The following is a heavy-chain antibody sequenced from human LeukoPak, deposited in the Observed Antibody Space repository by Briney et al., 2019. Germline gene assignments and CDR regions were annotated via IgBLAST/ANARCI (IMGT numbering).Heavy chain of an antibody. CDR2: ISGSGGST. Sequence: PGGSLRLSCAASGFTFSSYAMSWVRQAPGKGLEWVSTISGSGGSTYYADSVKGRFTISRDNSKNTLYLQMNSLRAEDTAVYYCAKARGRNSGSYPFDYWGQGTLVTVSS. V-gene: IGHV3-23*01. J-gene: IGHJ4*02. D-gene: IGHD1-26*01. CDR1: GFTFSSYA. CDR3: AKARGRNSGSYPFDY.